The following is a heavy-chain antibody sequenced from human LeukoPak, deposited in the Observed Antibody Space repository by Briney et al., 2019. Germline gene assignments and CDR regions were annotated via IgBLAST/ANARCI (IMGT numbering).Heavy chain of an antibody. CDR3: SRYYYDSSGYYAYDYYYMDV. CDR2: INWNGGST. CDR1: GFTFDDYG. V-gene: IGHV3-20*04. D-gene: IGHD3-22*01. J-gene: IGHJ6*03. Sequence: GGSLRLSCAASGFTFDDYGMSWVRQAPGKGLEWVSGINWNGGSTGYADSVKGRFTISRDNAKNSLYLLMNSLRAEDTALYYCSRYYYDSSGYYAYDYYYMDVWGKGTTVTVSS.